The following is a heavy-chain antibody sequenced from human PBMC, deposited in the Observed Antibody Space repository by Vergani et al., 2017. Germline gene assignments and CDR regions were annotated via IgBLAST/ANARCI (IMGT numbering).Heavy chain of an antibody. CDR3: ARDGDHSNAFDI. Sequence: EVQLLESGGGLVQPGGSLRLSCAASGFTFSSYAMSWVRQAPGKGLEWVSAISGSGGSTYYADSVKGRFTISRDNSKNTLYLQMNSLRAEDTAVYYCARDGDHSNAFDIWGQGTMVTVSS. CDR1: GFTFSSYA. V-gene: IGHV3-23*01. J-gene: IGHJ3*02. CDR2: ISGSGGST.